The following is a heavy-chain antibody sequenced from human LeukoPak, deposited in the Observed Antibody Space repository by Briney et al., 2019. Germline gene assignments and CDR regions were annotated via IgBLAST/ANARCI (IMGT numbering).Heavy chain of an antibody. CDR3: ARGRGSTSFRMDV. Sequence: GEPLKISCQGSGYSFTSYWIGWVRQMPGKGLEWMGIIYPGDSDTRYSPSFQGQVTISADKSISTAYLQWSSLKASDTAMYYCARGRGSTSFRMDVWGQGTTVTVSS. J-gene: IGHJ6*02. D-gene: IGHD2-2*01. CDR2: IYPGDSDT. CDR1: GYSFTSYW. V-gene: IGHV5-51*01.